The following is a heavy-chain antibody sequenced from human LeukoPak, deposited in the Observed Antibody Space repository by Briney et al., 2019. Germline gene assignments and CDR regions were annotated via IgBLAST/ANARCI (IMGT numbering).Heavy chain of an antibody. V-gene: IGHV4-59*01. Sequence: SQTLSLTCTVSGGSISSYYWSWIRQPPGKGLEWIGYIYYSGSTNYNPSLKSRVTISVDTSKNQFSLKLSSVTAADTAVYYCARGYSNYYYMDVWGKGTTVTISS. CDR3: ARGYSNYYYMDV. D-gene: IGHD6-13*01. J-gene: IGHJ6*03. CDR2: IYYSGST. CDR1: GGSISSYY.